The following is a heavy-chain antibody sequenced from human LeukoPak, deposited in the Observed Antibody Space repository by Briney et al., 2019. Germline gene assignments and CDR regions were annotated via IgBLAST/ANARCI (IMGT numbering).Heavy chain of an antibody. CDR2: IYYSGST. V-gene: IGHV4-39*07. J-gene: IGHJ4*02. Sequence: SETLSLTCTVSGGSISSSSYYWGWIRQPPGKGLEWIGSIYYSGSTYYNPSLKSRVTISVDTSKNQFSLQLNSVTPEDTAVYYCARVGQRGLDYWGQGTLVTVSS. CDR1: GGSISSSSYY. CDR3: ARVGQRGLDY.